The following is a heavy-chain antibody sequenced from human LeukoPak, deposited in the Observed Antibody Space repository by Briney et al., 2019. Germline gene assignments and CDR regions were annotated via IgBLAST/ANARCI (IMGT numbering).Heavy chain of an antibody. V-gene: IGHV4-59*08. J-gene: IGHJ4*02. Sequence: SETLSLTCTVPGGSISNYYWSWIRQPPGKGLEWIGYISYTTSTNYNPSLKSRVTISVDMSKNQISLKLTSVTAADTAVFYCAASGGAGVSFDFWGQGTAVTVSS. CDR3: AASGGAGVSFDF. D-gene: IGHD3-10*01. CDR1: GGSISNYY. CDR2: ISYTTST.